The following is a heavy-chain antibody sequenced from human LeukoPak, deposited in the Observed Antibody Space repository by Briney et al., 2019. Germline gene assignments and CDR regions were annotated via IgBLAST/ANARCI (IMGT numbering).Heavy chain of an antibody. V-gene: IGHV4-30-4*08. J-gene: IGHJ4*02. CDR2: IYYSGST. CDR3: ARLYGDYVGAIDY. D-gene: IGHD4-17*01. Sequence: SETLSLTCAVYGVSFSGYYWSWIRQPPGKGLEWIGYIYYSGSTYYNPSLKSRVTISVDTSKNQFSLKLSSVTAADTAVYYCARLYGDYVGAIDYWGQGTLVTVSS. CDR1: GVSFSGYY.